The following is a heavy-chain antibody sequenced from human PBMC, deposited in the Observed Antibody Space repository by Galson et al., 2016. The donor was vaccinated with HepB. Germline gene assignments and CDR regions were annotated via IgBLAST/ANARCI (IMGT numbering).Heavy chain of an antibody. D-gene: IGHD2-2*01. J-gene: IGHJ4*02. CDR3: AKADYSSRWTSVEY. Sequence: QSPGKGLEWVAVIWSDGSHRYYADSLKGRFTISRDNSKNTLYLQIDTLRAEDTAVYYCAKADYSSRWTSVEYWGQGTLVTVSS. V-gene: IGHV3-33*06. CDR2: IWSDGSHR.